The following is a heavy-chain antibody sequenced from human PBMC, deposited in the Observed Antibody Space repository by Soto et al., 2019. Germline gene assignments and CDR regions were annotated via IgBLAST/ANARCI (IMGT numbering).Heavy chain of an antibody. CDR1: GGSFSGYY. CDR3: ARGLAAAAGNFDY. CDR2: INHSGST. V-gene: IGHV4-34*01. J-gene: IGHJ4*02. Sequence: QVQLQQWGAGVLKPSETLSLTCAVYGGSFSGYYWSWIRQPPGKGLEWIGEINHSGSTNYNPSLKSRVTISVDTSKNQFSLKLSSVTAAYTAVYYCARGLAAAAGNFDYWGQGTLVTVSS. D-gene: IGHD6-13*01.